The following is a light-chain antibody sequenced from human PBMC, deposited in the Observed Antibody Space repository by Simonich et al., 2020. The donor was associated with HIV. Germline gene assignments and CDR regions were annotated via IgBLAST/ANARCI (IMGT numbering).Light chain of an antibody. CDR3: QQYYDTPYT. J-gene: IGKJ2*01. V-gene: IGKV3-15*01. CDR1: QSVASN. Sequence: EIVMTQSPATLSVSPGERATLSCRVSQSVASNLAWYQQKPGQPPRLLIYFASTRATGIPARFSGSGSGTDFTLTISSLQAEDVAVYYCQQYYDTPYTFGQGTKLEIK. CDR2: FAS.